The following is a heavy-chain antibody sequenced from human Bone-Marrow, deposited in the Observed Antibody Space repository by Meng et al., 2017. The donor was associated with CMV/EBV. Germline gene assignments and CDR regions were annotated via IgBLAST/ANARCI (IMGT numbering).Heavy chain of an antibody. Sequence: GESLKISCAASGFTFSDYYMSWIRQAPGKGLEWVSYISSSGSTIYYADSVKGRFTISRDNSKDTLFVQMNSLRAEDRAVYYCARGPTYSDFWRGDPPHYGVDVWGQGTTVTVSS. D-gene: IGHD3-3*01. J-gene: IGHJ6*02. CDR2: ISSSGSTI. CDR1: GFTFSDYY. V-gene: IGHV3-11*04. CDR3: ARGPTYSDFWRGDPPHYGVDV.